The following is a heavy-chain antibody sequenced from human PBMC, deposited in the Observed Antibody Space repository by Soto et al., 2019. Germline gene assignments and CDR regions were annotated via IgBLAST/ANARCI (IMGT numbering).Heavy chain of an antibody. J-gene: IGHJ4*02. Sequence: GGSLRLSCAASGFTFSSYGMHWVRQAPGKGLEWVAVISYDGSNKYYADSVKGRFTISRDNSKNTLYLQMNSLRAEDTAVYYCANTRGYSRSWLAYWGQGTLVTVSS. CDR3: ANTRGYSRSWLAY. D-gene: IGHD6-13*01. CDR2: ISYDGSNK. CDR1: GFTFSSYG. V-gene: IGHV3-30*18.